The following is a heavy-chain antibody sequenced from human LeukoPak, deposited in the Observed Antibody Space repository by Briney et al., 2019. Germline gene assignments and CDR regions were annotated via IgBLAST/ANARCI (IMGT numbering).Heavy chain of an antibody. CDR2: IYYSGST. Sequence: SETLSLTCTVSGGSISSYYWSWIRQPPGKGLEWIGYIYYSGSTNYNPSLKSRVTISVDTSKNQFSLKLSSVTAADTAVYYCAREGAGVDTATHFDYWGQGTLVTVSS. J-gene: IGHJ4*02. CDR1: GGSISSYY. V-gene: IGHV4-59*12. D-gene: IGHD5-18*01. CDR3: AREGAGVDTATHFDY.